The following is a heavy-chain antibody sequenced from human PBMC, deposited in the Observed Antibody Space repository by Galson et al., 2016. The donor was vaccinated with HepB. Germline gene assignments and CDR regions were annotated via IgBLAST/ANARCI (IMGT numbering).Heavy chain of an antibody. CDR1: GDFVSSTFW. J-gene: IGHJ6*02. D-gene: IGHD2-15*01. CDR3: ARVACSPGNCYYYGLDI. Sequence: SETLSLTCAVSGDFVSSTFWWGWVRQSPGRGLEWIGEISRTGSTNYNPSLKNRVSISVDKSKKEVSLNLTSVTAADSAVYYCARVACSPGNCYYYGLDIWGLGTKVIVSS. CDR2: ISRTGST. V-gene: IGHV4-4*02.